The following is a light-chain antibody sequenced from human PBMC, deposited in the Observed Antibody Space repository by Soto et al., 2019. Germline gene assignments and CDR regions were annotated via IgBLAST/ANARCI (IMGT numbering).Light chain of an antibody. CDR3: SSYTTTSTLRV. V-gene: IGLV1-44*01. CDR1: SSNIGINT. CDR2: TDN. J-gene: IGLJ3*02. Sequence: QSVLTQPPSASGTPGQRVTISCSGGSSNIGINTVNWYQQLPGTAPKVLIYTDNERPSGVPDRFSGSKSGTSASLAINGLQSEDEADYYCSSYTTTSTLRVFGGGTKLTVL.